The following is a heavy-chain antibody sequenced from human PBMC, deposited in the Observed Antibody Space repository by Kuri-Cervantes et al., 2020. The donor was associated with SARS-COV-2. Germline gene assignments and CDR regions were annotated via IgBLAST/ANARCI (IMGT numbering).Heavy chain of an antibody. D-gene: IGHD6-13*01. V-gene: IGHV1-8*03. J-gene: IGHJ3*02. CDR3: ARGDRNYRSSWYGDAFDI. Sequence: ASVKVSCKASGYTFTSYDINWVRQATGQGLEWMGWMNPNSGNTGYAQKFQGRVTITRNTSISTAYMELSSLRSEDTAVYYCARGDRNYRSSWYGDAFDIWGQGTMVTVSS. CDR2: MNPNSGNT. CDR1: GYTFTSYD.